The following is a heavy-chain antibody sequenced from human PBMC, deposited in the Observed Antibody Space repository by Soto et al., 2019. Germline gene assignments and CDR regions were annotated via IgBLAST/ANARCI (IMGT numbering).Heavy chain of an antibody. J-gene: IGHJ6*02. Sequence: GGSLRLSCAASGFTFSSYAMSWVRQAPGKGLEWVSAISGSGGSTYYADSVKGRFTISRDNSKNTLYLQMNSLRAEDTAVYYCAILQPYYYDSSGLADGMDVWGQGTTVTVSS. CDR1: GFTFSSYA. V-gene: IGHV3-23*01. CDR2: ISGSGGST. CDR3: AILQPYYYDSSGLADGMDV. D-gene: IGHD3-22*01.